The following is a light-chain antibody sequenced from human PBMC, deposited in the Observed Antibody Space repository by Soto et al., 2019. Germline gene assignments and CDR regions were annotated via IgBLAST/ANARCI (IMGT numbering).Light chain of an antibody. V-gene: IGKV1-5*03. CDR2: KAS. CDR1: QTISSS. J-gene: IGKJ1*01. CDR3: QHYNSYSLA. Sequence: DIQMTQSPSTLSGSVGERVTITCRASQTISSSLAWYQQKPGKAPKLLIYKASTLTSGVPSRFSGSGSETEFTLTISILDADDFATYCCQHYNSYSLAFGQGTKVDIK.